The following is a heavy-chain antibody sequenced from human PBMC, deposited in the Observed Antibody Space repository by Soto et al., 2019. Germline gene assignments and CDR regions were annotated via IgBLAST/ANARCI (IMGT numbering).Heavy chain of an antibody. CDR3: AAEDTINWFDP. J-gene: IGHJ5*02. CDR2: IVVGSGNT. V-gene: IGHV1-58*01. Sequence: ASVKVSCKASGFTFTIYAVQWVRQARGQRLEWIGWIVVGSGNTNYAQKFQERVTITRDMSTSTAYMELSSLRSEDTAVYYCAAEDTINWFDPWGQGTLVTVSS. D-gene: IGHD3-9*01. CDR1: GFTFTIYA.